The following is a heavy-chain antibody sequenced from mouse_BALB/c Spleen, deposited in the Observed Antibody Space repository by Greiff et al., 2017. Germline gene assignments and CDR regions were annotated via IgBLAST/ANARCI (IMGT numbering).Heavy chain of an antibody. V-gene: IGHV5-17*02. CDR2: ISSGSSTI. D-gene: IGHD1-1*01. CDR3: AIGNYLDY. Sequence: EVQVVESGGGLVQPGGSRKLSCAASGFTFSSFGMHWVRQAPEKGLEWVAYISSGSSTIYYADTVKGRFTISRDNPKNTLFLQMTSLRSEDTAMYYCAIGNYLDYWGQGTTLTVS. CDR1: GFTFSSFG. J-gene: IGHJ2*01.